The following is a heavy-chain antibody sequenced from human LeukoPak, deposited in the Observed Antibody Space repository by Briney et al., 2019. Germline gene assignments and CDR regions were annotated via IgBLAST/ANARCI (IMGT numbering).Heavy chain of an antibody. CDR3: ARDPKWEGWNTEGRVMDV. J-gene: IGHJ6*01. Sequence: ASVNVSCKASGYTFIKYGFSWVRQAPGQGLEWLGWISTYNGNTKYAEKFQGRVTMTTDTSTSTAYMELRSLRSDDPAVYHCARDPKWEGWNTEGRVMDVWGQGTTVTVSS. CDR2: ISTYNGNT. CDR1: GYTFIKYG. V-gene: IGHV1-18*01. D-gene: IGHD1-26*01.